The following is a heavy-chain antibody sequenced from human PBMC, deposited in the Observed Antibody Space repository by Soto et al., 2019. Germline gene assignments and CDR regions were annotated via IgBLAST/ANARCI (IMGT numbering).Heavy chain of an antibody. J-gene: IGHJ4*02. CDR3: ARVAGGTETGHFDF. D-gene: IGHD1-1*01. Sequence: VQLVESGGGLVKPGGSLRLSCAASGFTFSRFTMNWVRQAPGKGLEWVSSITSSSRYIYYADAVKGRFTISRDNAKDSLFLQVDSLRAEDTAVYFCARVAGGTETGHFDFWGQGTLVTASS. CDR1: GFTFSRFT. V-gene: IGHV3-21*06. CDR2: ITSSSRYI.